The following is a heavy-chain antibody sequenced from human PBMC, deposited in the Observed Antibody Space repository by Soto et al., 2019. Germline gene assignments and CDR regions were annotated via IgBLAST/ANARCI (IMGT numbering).Heavy chain of an antibody. D-gene: IGHD1-26*01. Sequence: GGSLRLSCAASGFTFSSYSMNWVRQAPGKGLEWVSSISSSSSCIYYADSVKGRFTISRDNAKNSLYLQMNSLRAEDTAVYYCARAEEMWDFRMGPIYYYYYMDVWGKGTTVTVSS. CDR1: GFTFSSYS. J-gene: IGHJ6*03. V-gene: IGHV3-21*01. CDR3: ARAEEMWDFRMGPIYYYYYMDV. CDR2: ISSSSSCI.